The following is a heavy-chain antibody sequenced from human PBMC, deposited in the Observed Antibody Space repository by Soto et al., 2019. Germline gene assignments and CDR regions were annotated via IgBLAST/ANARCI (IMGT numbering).Heavy chain of an antibody. CDR2: IYYSGST. V-gene: IGHV4-39*01. CDR3: ARRQRQPYYYDSSGYLYDY. J-gene: IGHJ4*02. D-gene: IGHD3-22*01. CDR1: GGSISSSSYY. Sequence: SETLSLTCTVSGGSISSSSYYWGWIRQPPGKGLEWIGSIYYSGSTYYNPSLKSRVTISVDTSKNQFSLKLSSVTAADTAVYYCARRQRQPYYYDSSGYLYDYWGQGTLVTVS.